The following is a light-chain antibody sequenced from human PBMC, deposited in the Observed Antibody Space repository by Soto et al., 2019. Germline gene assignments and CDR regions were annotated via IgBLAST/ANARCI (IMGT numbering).Light chain of an antibody. J-gene: IGLJ1*01. V-gene: IGLV1-40*01. CDR3: QSYDSSLSGNYV. CDR1: SSNIGAGYD. Sequence: LTQPPSVSGAPGQRVTISCTGSSSNIGAGYDVHWYQQLPGTAPKLLIYGNSNRPSGVPDRFSGSKSGTSASLAITGLQAEDEADYYCQSYDSSLSGNYVFGTGTKVTVL. CDR2: GNS.